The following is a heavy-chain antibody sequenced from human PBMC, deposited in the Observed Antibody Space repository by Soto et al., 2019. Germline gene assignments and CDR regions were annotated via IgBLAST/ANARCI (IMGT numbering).Heavy chain of an antibody. V-gene: IGHV1-2*02. J-gene: IGHJ5*02. CDR3: ARNGSRITIFGVVIPTHNWFDP. CDR2: INPNSGGT. CDR1: GYTFTGYY. D-gene: IGHD3-3*01. Sequence: SVKVSCKASGYTFTGYYMHWVRQAPGQGLEWMGWINPNSGGTNYAQKFQGRVTMTRDTSISTAYMELSRLRSDDTAVYYCARNGSRITIFGVVIPTHNWFDPWGQGTLVTVSS.